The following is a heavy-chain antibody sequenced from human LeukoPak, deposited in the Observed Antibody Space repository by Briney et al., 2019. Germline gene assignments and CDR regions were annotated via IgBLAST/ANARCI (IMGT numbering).Heavy chain of an antibody. CDR1: GGTFSSYA. CDR2: IIPIFGTA. V-gene: IGHV1-69*05. Sequence: ASVKVSCKASGGTFSSYAISWVRQAPGQGLEWMGGIIPIFGTANYAQKFQGRVTITTDESTSTAYMELSSLRSEDTAVYYCASSLRFLEWLPKEGYYFDYWGQGTLVTVSS. J-gene: IGHJ4*02. D-gene: IGHD3-3*01. CDR3: ASSLRFLEWLPKEGYYFDY.